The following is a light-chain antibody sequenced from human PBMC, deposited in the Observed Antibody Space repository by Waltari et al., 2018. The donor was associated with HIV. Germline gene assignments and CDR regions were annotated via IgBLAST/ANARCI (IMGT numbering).Light chain of an antibody. J-gene: IGLJ2*01. Sequence: QSVLTQPPSVSAAPGQKVTIPCSGSSPNIGNNYVSWYQQLPGTAPKLLIYDNNKRPSGIPDRFSGSKSGTSATLGITGLQTGDEADYYCGTWDSSLSAVVFGGATKLTVL. CDR1: SPNIGNNY. CDR2: DNN. V-gene: IGLV1-51*01. CDR3: GTWDSSLSAVV.